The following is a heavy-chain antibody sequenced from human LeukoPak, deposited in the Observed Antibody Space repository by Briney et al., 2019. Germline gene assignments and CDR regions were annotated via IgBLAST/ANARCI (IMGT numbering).Heavy chain of an antibody. D-gene: IGHD5-18*01. CDR3: ARLDTSMVTFYFDY. Sequence: SETLSLTCTVSGVSISRYFWSWIRQPPGKGLEYIGYIYYTGSTDYSPSLKSRVTISLDTSKNQFSLRLNSVTAADTAVYYCARLDTSMVTFYFDYWGQGTLVTVSS. CDR1: GVSISRYF. V-gene: IGHV4-59*01. CDR2: IYYTGST. J-gene: IGHJ4*02.